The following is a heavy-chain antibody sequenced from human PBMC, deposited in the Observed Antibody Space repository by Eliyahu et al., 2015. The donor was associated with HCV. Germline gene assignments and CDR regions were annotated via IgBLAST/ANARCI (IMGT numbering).Heavy chain of an antibody. J-gene: IGHJ3*02. Sequence: EVQLVQSGAEVKKVGDSLKISCKASGDRFSGYWVAWVRQMPGKGLEWMGIVYPGDSETRYSPPFQDQVTMSADKSINTAYLQWSSLKASDSAMYYCAGSLTTVVNPTAFDIWGQGTMVTVSS. D-gene: IGHD4-23*01. V-gene: IGHV5-51*01. CDR3: AGSLTTVVNPTAFDI. CDR2: VYPGDSET. CDR1: GDRFSGYW.